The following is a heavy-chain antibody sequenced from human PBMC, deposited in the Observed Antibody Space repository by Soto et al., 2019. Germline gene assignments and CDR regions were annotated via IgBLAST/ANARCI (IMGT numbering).Heavy chain of an antibody. Sequence: QLQLQESGPGLVKPSETLSLTCAVSGGSISSSSYYWGWIRQPPGKGLEWIGSIYYSGSTYYTPSLQSRVAISVDTSKNQFSLKLNSVTAADTAVYYCARRTVNIRTFYSGLKTHCFDYWGQGTLVTVFS. CDR3: ARRTVNIRTFYSGLKTHCFDY. J-gene: IGHJ4*02. V-gene: IGHV4-39*01. CDR2: IYYSGST. CDR1: GGSISSSSYY. D-gene: IGHD6-19*01.